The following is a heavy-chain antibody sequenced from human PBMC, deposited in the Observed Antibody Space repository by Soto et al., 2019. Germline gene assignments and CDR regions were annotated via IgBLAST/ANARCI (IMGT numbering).Heavy chain of an antibody. CDR3: ARGHRNPRGDCCRFAFDI. D-gene: IGHD2-21*02. J-gene: IGHJ3*02. V-gene: IGHV1-69*06. CDR2: IIPIFGTA. Sequence: QVQLVQSGAEVKKPGSSVKVSCKASGGTFSSYAISWVRQAPGQGLEWMGGIIPIFGTANYAQKFQGRVTITADKSTSTAYMELSSLRSEDTAVYYCARGHRNPRGDCCRFAFDIWGQGTMVTVSS. CDR1: GGTFSSYA.